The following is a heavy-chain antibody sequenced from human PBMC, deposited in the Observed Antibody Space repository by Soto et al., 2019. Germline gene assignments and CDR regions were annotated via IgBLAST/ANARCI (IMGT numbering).Heavy chain of an antibody. Sequence: PSETLSLTCTVSSGSLSSGGYYWNWIRQHPVKGLEWIGYIYFTGITYSTPSLKSRVTLSVDTSKSQFSLELRSVTAADTAIYYCARAPPHHKVNWFDLWGPGVLVTVS. CDR1: SGSLSSGGYY. CDR2: IYFTGIT. J-gene: IGHJ5*02. V-gene: IGHV4-31*03. CDR3: ARAPPHHKVNWFDL.